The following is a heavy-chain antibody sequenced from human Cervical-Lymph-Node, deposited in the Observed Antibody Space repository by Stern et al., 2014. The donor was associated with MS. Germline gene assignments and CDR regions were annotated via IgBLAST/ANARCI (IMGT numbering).Heavy chain of an antibody. CDR3: ARDRESSSPPANLIDY. CDR1: GFTFSSYG. J-gene: IGHJ4*02. Sequence: QVQLVESGGGVVQPGRSLRLSCAASGFTFSSYGMHWVRQAPGKGLEWVAVIWYDGSNKYYADSVKGRFTISRDNSKNPLYLQMNSLRAEDTAVYYCARDRESSSPPANLIDYWGQGTLVTVSS. V-gene: IGHV3-33*01. D-gene: IGHD6-6*01. CDR2: IWYDGSNK.